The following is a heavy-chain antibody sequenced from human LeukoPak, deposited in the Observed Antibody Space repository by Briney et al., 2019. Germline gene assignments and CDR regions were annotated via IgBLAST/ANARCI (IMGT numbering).Heavy chain of an antibody. CDR1: GFTFSSYW. CDR3: AREGDYGDYSIDY. J-gene: IGHJ4*02. V-gene: IGHV3-7*01. Sequence: GGSLRLSCAASGFTFSSYWMSWVRQAPGKGLEWVANIKQDGSEKYYVDSVKGRFTISRDNAKNSLYLQMNSLRAEDTAVYYCAREGDYGDYSIDYWGQGTLVTVSS. CDR2: IKQDGSEK. D-gene: IGHD4-17*01.